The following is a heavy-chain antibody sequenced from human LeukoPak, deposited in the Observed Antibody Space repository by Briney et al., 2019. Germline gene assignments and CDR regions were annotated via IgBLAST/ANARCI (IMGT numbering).Heavy chain of an antibody. V-gene: IGHV1-2*06. CDR3: ATEAAAGDDAFDI. CDR1: GYTFTGYY. Sequence: ASVKVSCKTSGYTFTGYYMHWVRQAPGQGLEWMGRINPNSGGTNYAQKFQGRVTMTRDTSISTAYMELSRLRSDDTAVYYCATEAAAGDDAFDIGGQGTMVTVSS. J-gene: IGHJ3*02. CDR2: INPNSGGT. D-gene: IGHD6-13*01.